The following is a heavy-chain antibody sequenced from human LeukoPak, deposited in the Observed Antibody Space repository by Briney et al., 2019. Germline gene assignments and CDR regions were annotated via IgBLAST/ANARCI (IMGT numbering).Heavy chain of an antibody. Sequence: ASVKVSCTASGYTFTSYAMNWVRQAPGQGLEWMGWINTNTGNPTYAQGFTGRFVFSLDTSVSTAYLQISSLKAEDTAVYYCASGPHYYGSGSYYNYRIAFDIWGQGTMVTVSS. V-gene: IGHV7-4-1*02. CDR2: INTNTGNP. CDR1: GYTFTSYA. J-gene: IGHJ3*02. CDR3: ASGPHYYGSGSYYNYRIAFDI. D-gene: IGHD3-10*01.